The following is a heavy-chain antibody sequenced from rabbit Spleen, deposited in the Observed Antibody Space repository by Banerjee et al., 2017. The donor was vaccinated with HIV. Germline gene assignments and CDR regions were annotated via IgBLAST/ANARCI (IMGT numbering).Heavy chain of an antibody. D-gene: IGHD4-1*01. J-gene: IGHJ4*01. Sequence: QSLEVSGGDLVKPEGSLILTCKASGFSFSSSYYLCWVRQAPGKGLEWIGCIYAGSGGFTYYANWAKGRFSCSKPSSTTVTLQMTSLTAADTATYFCARDLAGVIGWNFNLWGQGTLVTVS. CDR3: ARDLAGVIGWNFNL. CDR1: GFSFSSSYY. CDR2: IYAGSGGFT. V-gene: IGHV1S40*01.